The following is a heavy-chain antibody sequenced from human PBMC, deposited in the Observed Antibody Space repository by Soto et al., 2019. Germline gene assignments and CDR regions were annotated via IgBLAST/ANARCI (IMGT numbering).Heavy chain of an antibody. D-gene: IGHD2-15*01. Sequence: QVQLQESGPGLVKPSETLSLTCSVSGGSISGYYWSWIRQTPEKGLEWIGYIYYSGSTNYNPSLKSRVTMLIDMSKNQFSLKLTSVSAAETAVYYCAAAPRYWGQGILVTVSS. CDR2: IYYSGST. J-gene: IGHJ4*02. CDR3: AAAPRY. V-gene: IGHV4-59*01. CDR1: GGSISGYY.